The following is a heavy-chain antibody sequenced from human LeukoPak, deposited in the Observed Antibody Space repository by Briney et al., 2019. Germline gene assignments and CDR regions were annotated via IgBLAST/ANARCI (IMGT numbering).Heavy chain of an antibody. Sequence: GGSLRLSCAASGFTFSSYGTHWVRQAPGKGLEWVAVISYDGSNKSDSVKGRFTISRDNSKNTLYLQMNSLRAEDTAVYYCAKGKAAAGSGYFDYWGQGTLVTVSS. CDR3: AKGKAAAGSGYFDY. CDR1: GFTFSSYG. J-gene: IGHJ4*02. V-gene: IGHV3-30*18. CDR2: ISYDGSNK. D-gene: IGHD6-13*01.